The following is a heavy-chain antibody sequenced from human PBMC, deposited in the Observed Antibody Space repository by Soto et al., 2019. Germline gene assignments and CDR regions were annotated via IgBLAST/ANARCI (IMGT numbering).Heavy chain of an antibody. D-gene: IGHD6-19*01. CDR2: ISGSGGST. CDR3: AKGPWEAVAGTSWYFDY. V-gene: IGHV3-23*01. CDR1: GFTFSSYA. Sequence: PGGSLRLSCAASGFTFSSYAMSWVRQAPGKGLEWVSAISGSGGSTYYADSVKGRFTISRDNSKNTLYLQMNSLRAEDTAVYYCAKGPWEAVAGTSWYFDYWGQGTLVTVSS. J-gene: IGHJ4*02.